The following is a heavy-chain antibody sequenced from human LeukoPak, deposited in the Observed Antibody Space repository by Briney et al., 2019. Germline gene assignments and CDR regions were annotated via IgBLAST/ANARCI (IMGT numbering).Heavy chain of an antibody. J-gene: IGHJ4*02. CDR1: GFTFSTSW. V-gene: IGHV3-7*03. Sequence: GGSLRLSCAASGFTFSTSWMSWVRQVPGKGLEWVANIKKDGSEAYYVDSVKGRFTISRDNAKNSLYLQMNSLRAEDTAMYYCARGRYSGTTYYFDYWGQGTLVTVSS. CDR2: IKKDGSEA. CDR3: ARGRYSGTTYYFDY. D-gene: IGHD5-12*01.